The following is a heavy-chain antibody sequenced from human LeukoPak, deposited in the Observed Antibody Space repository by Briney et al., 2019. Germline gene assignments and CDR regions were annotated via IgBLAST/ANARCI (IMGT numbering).Heavy chain of an antibody. D-gene: IGHD1-26*01. V-gene: IGHV3-23*01. CDR1: GFTFSIYA. CDR2: ISGSGGST. CDR3: ATSTQWELAYQFDY. Sequence: PGWSLRLSCAASGFTFSIYAVSWFRQAPGKGLEWVSAISGSGGSTYYADSVKGRFTISRDNSKNTLYLQMNSLRAEDTAVYYCATSTQWELAYQFDYWGQGTLVTVSS. J-gene: IGHJ4*02.